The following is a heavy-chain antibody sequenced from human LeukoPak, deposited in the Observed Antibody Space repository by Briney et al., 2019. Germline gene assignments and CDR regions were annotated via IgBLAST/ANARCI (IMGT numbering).Heavy chain of an antibody. CDR1: GFSFSTYS. CDR2: ISSSSSYI. CDR3: ARLLVYASGAEAFDY. D-gene: IGHD3-10*01. Sequence: GGSLRLSCAASGFSFSTYSMNWVRQAPGKGLEWVSSISSSSSYIYYADSVKGRFTISRDNAKNSLYLQMNRLRAEDTALYYCARLLVYASGAEAFDYWGQGTLVIVSS. J-gene: IGHJ4*02. V-gene: IGHV3-21*01.